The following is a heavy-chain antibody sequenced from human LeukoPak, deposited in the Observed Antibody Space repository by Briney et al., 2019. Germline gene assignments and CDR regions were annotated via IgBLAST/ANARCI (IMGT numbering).Heavy chain of an antibody. Sequence: SETLSLTCAVSGGSISSGNWWGWVRQPPGKGLEWIGEIYHSGSTNSNPSLKSRVTVSLDTSKNQFSLSLTSVTAADTAVYYCARTSAGSFDYWGQGTPVTVSS. CDR1: GGSISSGNW. CDR2: IYHSGST. J-gene: IGHJ4*02. CDR3: ARTSAGSFDY. V-gene: IGHV4-4*02.